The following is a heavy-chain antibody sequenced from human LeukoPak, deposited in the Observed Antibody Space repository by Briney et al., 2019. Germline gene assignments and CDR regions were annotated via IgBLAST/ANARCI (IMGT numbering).Heavy chain of an antibody. V-gene: IGHV1-2*02. D-gene: IGHD6-13*01. CDR3: ARVRGGGSTLAP. CDR1: GYTFTGYY. Sequence: ASVKVSCKASGYTFTGYYMHWVRQAPGQGLEWMGWINPNSGGTNYAQKFQGRVTMTRDTSISTAYMELSRLRSDDTAVYYCARVRGGGSTLAPWGQGTLVTVSS. J-gene: IGHJ4*02. CDR2: INPNSGGT.